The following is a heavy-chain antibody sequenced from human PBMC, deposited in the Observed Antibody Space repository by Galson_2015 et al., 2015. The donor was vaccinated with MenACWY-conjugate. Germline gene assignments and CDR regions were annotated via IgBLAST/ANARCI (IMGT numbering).Heavy chain of an antibody. CDR3: VRQGGDDAFNV. V-gene: IGHV4-59*08. J-gene: IGHJ3*01. D-gene: IGHD3-16*01. Sequence: YNPSLTTRVTLSVETSKSQFSLNLTSVTAADTAVYYCVRQGGDDAFNVWGQGTMVAVAS.